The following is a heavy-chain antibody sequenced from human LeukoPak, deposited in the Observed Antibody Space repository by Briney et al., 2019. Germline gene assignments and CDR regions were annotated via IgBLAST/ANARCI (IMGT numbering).Heavy chain of an antibody. J-gene: IGHJ4*02. D-gene: IGHD3-22*01. Sequence: ASVTVSCKASVYTFSTYGISWVRHAPGQGLEWMGWISSYNGNTGYAQKLQGRVTMTTDTSTSTAYMELRSLRSDDTAVYYCARGDLPYDSSVYHRVFDYWGQGTLVTVSS. V-gene: IGHV1-18*01. CDR1: VYTFSTYG. CDR2: ISSYNGNT. CDR3: ARGDLPYDSSVYHRVFDY.